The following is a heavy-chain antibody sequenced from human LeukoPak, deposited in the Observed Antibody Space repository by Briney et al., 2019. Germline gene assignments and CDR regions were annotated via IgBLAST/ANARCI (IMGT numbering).Heavy chain of an antibody. Sequence: SQTLSLTCTVSGGSVSTASYSWTWIRQHPEKGLEWIGNINYRGSTNYNPSLKNRVNISVDTSKNQFSLKLSSMTAADTAVYYCASEYYSSSSSSWGQGTLVTVSS. V-gene: IGHV4-31*03. CDR2: INYRGST. J-gene: IGHJ5*02. CDR3: ASEYYSSSSSS. D-gene: IGHD6-6*01. CDR1: GGSVSTASYS.